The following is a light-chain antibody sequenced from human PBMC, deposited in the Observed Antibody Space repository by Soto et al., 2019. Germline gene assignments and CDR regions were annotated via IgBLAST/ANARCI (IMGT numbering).Light chain of an antibody. V-gene: IGLV2-14*01. J-gene: IGLJ1*01. Sequence: QSALTQPASVSGSPGQSITISCTGTSSDVGRFNFVSWFQQHPGKAPKLLIYEVTKRPSGVSNRFSGSKSGNTASLTISGLQTEDEADYYCSSYKTRRTYVFGTGTKV. CDR3: SSYKTRRTYV. CDR2: EVT. CDR1: SSDVGRFNF.